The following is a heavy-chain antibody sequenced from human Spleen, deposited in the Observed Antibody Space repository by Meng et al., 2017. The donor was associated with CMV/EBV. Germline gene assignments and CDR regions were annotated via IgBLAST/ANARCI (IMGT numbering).Heavy chain of an antibody. CDR3: ARPLDGYSKSYFYYGMDV. J-gene: IGHJ6*02. V-gene: IGHV3-7*01. D-gene: IGHD5-24*01. CDR2: IKQDGSEK. CDR1: GLTFSSYW. Sequence: GGSLRLSCAASGLTFSSYWMSWARQAPGKGLEWVANIKQDGSEKYYVDSVKGRFTISRDNAESSLYLQMNNLRDEDTAVYYCARPLDGYSKSYFYYGMDVWGQGTTVTVSS.